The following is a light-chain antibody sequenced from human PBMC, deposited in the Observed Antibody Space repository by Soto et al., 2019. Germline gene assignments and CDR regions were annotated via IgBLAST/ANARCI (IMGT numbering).Light chain of an antibody. CDR2: DAS. CDR3: QQRSNWLT. CDR1: QSVSSY. Sequence: ELVLTQSPATLSLSPGERATLSCRASQSVSSYLAWYQQKPGQAPRLLIYDASNRATGIPARFSGSGSGTDSTLTISSLEPEDFAVYYCQQRSNWLTFGGGTNVEIK. J-gene: IGKJ4*01. V-gene: IGKV3-11*01.